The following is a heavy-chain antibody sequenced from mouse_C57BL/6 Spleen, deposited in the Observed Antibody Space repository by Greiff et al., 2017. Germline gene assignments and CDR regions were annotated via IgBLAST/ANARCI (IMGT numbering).Heavy chain of an antibody. D-gene: IGHD1-1*01. CDR1: GYTFTSYW. V-gene: IGHV1-50*01. Sequence: VQLQQSGAELVKPGASVKLSCKASGYTFTSYWMQWVKQRPGQGLEWIGEIDPSDSYTNYNQKFKGKATLTVDTSSSTAYMQLSSLTSEDSAVYYCARKAYYYGSKHFDYWGQGTTLTVSS. CDR2: IDPSDSYT. CDR3: ARKAYYYGSKHFDY. J-gene: IGHJ2*01.